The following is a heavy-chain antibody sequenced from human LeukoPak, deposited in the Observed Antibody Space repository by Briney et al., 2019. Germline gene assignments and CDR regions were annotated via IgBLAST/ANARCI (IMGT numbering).Heavy chain of an antibody. V-gene: IGHV3-23*01. CDR3: AKSRHDYCSSTSCHWNWFDP. D-gene: IGHD2-2*01. J-gene: IGHJ5*02. CDR2: ISGSGGST. Sequence: PGGSLRLSCAASGFTFSNCAMSWVRQAPGKGLEWVSAISGSGGSTYYADSVKGRFTISRDNSKNTLYLQMNSLRAEDTAVYYCAKSRHDYCSSTSCHWNWFDPWGQGTLVTVSS. CDR1: GFTFSNCA.